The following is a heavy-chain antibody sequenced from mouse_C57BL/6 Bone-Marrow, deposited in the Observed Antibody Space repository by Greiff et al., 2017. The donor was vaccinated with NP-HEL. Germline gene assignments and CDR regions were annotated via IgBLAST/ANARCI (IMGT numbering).Heavy chain of an antibody. V-gene: IGHV1-50*01. CDR3: ARSVYYYGSSYGYFDV. D-gene: IGHD1-1*01. J-gene: IGHJ1*03. Sequence: VQLQQPGAELVKPGASVKLSCKASGYTFTSYWMQGVKQRPGQGLEWIGEIDPSDSYTNYNQKFKGKATLTVDTSSSTAYMQLSSLTSEDSAVYYCARSVYYYGSSYGYFDVWGTGTTVTVSS. CDR1: GYTFTSYW. CDR2: IDPSDSYT.